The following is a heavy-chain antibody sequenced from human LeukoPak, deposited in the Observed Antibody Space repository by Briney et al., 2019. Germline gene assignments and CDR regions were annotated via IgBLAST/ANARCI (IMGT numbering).Heavy chain of an antibody. Sequence: GASVKVSCEVSGYTFTSYYMHWVRQAPGQGLEWMGIINPSGGSTSYAQKFQGRVTMTRDTSTSTVSMELRSLRSEDTAVYYCARAVFPSGTFDYWGQGTLVPVSS. V-gene: IGHV1-46*01. J-gene: IGHJ4*02. CDR1: GYTFTSYY. D-gene: IGHD1-1*01. CDR3: ARAVFPSGTFDY. CDR2: INPSGGST.